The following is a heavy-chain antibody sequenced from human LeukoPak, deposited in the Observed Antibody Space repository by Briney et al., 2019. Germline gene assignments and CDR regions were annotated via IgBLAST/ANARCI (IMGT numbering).Heavy chain of an antibody. D-gene: IGHD3-16*01. J-gene: IGHJ4*02. Sequence: PETLSLTCTISGGSISSSSYYWGWIRQPPGKGLEWIGYIYYSGSTNYNPSLKSRVTISVDTSKNQFTLKLSSVTAADTAVYYCARGRYGWLPFDYWGQGTLVTVSS. V-gene: IGHV4-61*05. CDR3: ARGRYGWLPFDY. CDR2: IYYSGST. CDR1: GGSISSSSYY.